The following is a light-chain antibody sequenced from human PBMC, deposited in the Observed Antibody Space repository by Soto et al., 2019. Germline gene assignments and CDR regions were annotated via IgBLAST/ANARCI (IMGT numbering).Light chain of an antibody. CDR3: QQYNNWPWT. CDR2: GAS. J-gene: IGKJ1*01. V-gene: IGKV3-15*01. Sequence: EIVMTQSPATLSVSPGERATLSCRASQSVSTNLSWYQQKPGQPPRLLIYGASTRATGIPARFSDSGSGTEFTLTISSLQSVDFAVYSCQQYNNWPWTFGQGTKVDI. CDR1: QSVSTN.